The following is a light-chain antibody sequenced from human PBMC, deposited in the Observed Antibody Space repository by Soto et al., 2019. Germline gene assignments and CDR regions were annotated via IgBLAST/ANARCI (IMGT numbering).Light chain of an antibody. CDR3: SSYTSSSTLV. CDR1: SSDLGSYNY. V-gene: IGLV2-14*01. Sequence: QSVLTQPASVSESPGQSITISCTGTSSDLGSYNYVSWYQQHPGKAPKVMIYEVNNRLSGVSNRFSGSKSGNTASLTISGLQAEDEADYYCSSYTSSSTLVFGGGTKLTVL. CDR2: EVN. J-gene: IGLJ2*01.